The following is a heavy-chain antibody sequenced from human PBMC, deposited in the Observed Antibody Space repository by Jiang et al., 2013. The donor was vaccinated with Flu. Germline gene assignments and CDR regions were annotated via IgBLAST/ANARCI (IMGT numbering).Heavy chain of an antibody. CDR2: IWYDGSNK. CDR3: ARDVGVQLGLLDV. J-gene: IGHJ6*02. V-gene: IGHV3-33*01. D-gene: IGHD5-18*01. Sequence: LEWVAVIWYDGSNKYYADSVKGRFTISRDNSKNTLYLQMNSLRAEDTAVYYCARDVGVQLGLLDVWGQGTTVTVSS.